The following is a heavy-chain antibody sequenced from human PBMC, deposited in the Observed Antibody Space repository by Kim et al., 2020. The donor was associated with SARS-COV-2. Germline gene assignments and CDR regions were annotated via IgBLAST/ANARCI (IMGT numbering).Heavy chain of an antibody. Sequence: GGSLRLSCAASGFTFSSYGMHWVRQAPGKGLEWVAVISYDGSNKYYADSVKGRFTISRDNSKNTLYLQMNSLRAEDTAVYYCAKVIVGATIWDAFDIWGQGTMVTVSS. CDR3: AKVIVGATIWDAFDI. V-gene: IGHV3-30*18. CDR2: ISYDGSNK. D-gene: IGHD1-26*01. CDR1: GFTFSSYG. J-gene: IGHJ3*02.